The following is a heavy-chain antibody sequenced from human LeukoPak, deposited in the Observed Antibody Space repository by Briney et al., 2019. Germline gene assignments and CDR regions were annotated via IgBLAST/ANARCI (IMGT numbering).Heavy chain of an antibody. V-gene: IGHV4-59*08. D-gene: IGHD3-10*01. CDR3: ARQGRRYYYGSGSYYNGGLFDY. J-gene: IGHJ4*02. CDR1: GGSISSYY. Sequence: SETLSLTCTVSGGSISSYYWSWIRQPPGKGLEWIGYIYYSGSTNYNPSLKSRVTISVDTSKNQFSLKLSSVTAADTAVYYCARQGRRYYYGSGSYYNGGLFDYWGQGTLVTVSS. CDR2: IYYSGST.